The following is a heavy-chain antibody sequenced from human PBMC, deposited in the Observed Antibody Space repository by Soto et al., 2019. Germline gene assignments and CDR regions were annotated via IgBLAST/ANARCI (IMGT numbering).Heavy chain of an antibody. CDR1: GGSFSGYY. CDR2: INHSGST. V-gene: IGHV4-34*01. CDR3: ARGGRSGNYYGSGSYYSPPDY. Sequence: PSETLSLTCAVYGGSFSGYYWSWIRQPPGKGLEWIGEINHSGSTNYNPSLKSRVTISVDTSKNQFSLKLSSVTAADTAVYYCARGGRSGNYYGSGSYYSPPDYWGQGTLVTVSS. D-gene: IGHD3-10*01. J-gene: IGHJ4*02.